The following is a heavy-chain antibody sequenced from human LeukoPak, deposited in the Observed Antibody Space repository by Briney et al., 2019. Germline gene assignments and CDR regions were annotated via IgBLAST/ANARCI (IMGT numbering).Heavy chain of an antibody. CDR3: AKEKTGPYYFDY. CDR1: RFTFSAYG. Sequence: GGSLRLSCAASRFTFSAYGMHWVRQAPGKGLEWVAGISYDGSNKYYADTVKGRFTISRDNSKNTLYLQMNSLRAEDTAVYYCAKEKTGPYYFDYWGQGTLVTVSS. V-gene: IGHV3-30*18. CDR2: ISYDGSNK. D-gene: IGHD7-27*01. J-gene: IGHJ4*02.